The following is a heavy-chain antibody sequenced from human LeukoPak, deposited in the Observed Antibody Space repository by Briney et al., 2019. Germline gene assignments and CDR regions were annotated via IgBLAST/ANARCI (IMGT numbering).Heavy chain of an antibody. V-gene: IGHV1-18*01. CDR3: ARGSGYYDSSGSFDY. D-gene: IGHD3-22*01. CDR1: GYTFTNYG. Sequence: ASVKVSCKASGYTFTNYGISWMRQAPGQGLEWMGWINAYNGNTNYAQKLLGRVTMTTDTSTSTAYMELRSLRSDDTAVYYCARGSGYYDSSGSFDYWGQGTLVTVSS. CDR2: INAYNGNT. J-gene: IGHJ4*02.